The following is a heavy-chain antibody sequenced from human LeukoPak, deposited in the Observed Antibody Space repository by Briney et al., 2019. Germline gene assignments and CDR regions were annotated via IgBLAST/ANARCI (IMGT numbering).Heavy chain of an antibody. CDR1: GFTFSSFA. Sequence: PGGSLRLSCAASGFTFSSFAMNWVRQAPGKGLEWVSGISGSGGSTFYVDSVKGRFTISRDNSKNTLYLQMNSLRAEDTAIYYCAKGPRLVVLLPLSSYFDSWGQGTLVTVSS. CDR2: ISGSGGST. CDR3: AKGPRLVVLLPLSSYFDS. J-gene: IGHJ4*02. V-gene: IGHV3-23*01. D-gene: IGHD6-19*01.